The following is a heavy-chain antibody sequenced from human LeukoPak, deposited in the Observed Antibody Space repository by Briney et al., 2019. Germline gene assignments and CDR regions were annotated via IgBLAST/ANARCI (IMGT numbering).Heavy chain of an antibody. D-gene: IGHD1-26*01. J-gene: IGHJ4*02. Sequence: ASVKVSCKASGGTFSSYAISWVRQAPGQGLEWMGGIIPIFGTANYAQKFQGRVTITADKSTSTAYMELSSLRSEDTAVYYCARGGVGATPLDYWGQGTLVTVSS. CDR1: GGTFSSYA. CDR3: ARGGVGATPLDY. CDR2: IIPIFGTA. V-gene: IGHV1-69*06.